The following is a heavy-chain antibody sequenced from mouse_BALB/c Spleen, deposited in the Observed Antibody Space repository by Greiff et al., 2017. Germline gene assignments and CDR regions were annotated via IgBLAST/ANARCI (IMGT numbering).Heavy chain of an antibody. J-gene: IGHJ4*01. CDR2: INPNNGGT. V-gene: IGHV1-18*01. CDR1: GYTFTDYN. D-gene: IGHD1-1*01. Sequence: EVQLQQSGPELVKPGASVKIPCKASGYTFTDYNMDWVKQSHGKSLEWIGDINPNNGGTIYNQKFKGKATLTVDKSSSTAYMELRSLTSADTAVYYCARLGLYYYGSTLYAMDYWGQGTSVTVSS. CDR3: ARLGLYYYGSTLYAMDY.